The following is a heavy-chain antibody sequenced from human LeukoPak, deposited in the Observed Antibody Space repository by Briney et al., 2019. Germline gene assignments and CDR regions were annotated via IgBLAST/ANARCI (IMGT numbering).Heavy chain of an antibody. D-gene: IGHD3-22*01. CDR2: ISYDASNK. V-gene: IGHV3-30-3*01. J-gene: IGHJ4*02. CDR1: GFTFSTYA. CDR3: AKAEWGSSGYTHWEY. Sequence: GGSLRLSCAASGFTFSTYAMHWVRQAPGKGLEWVAVISYDASNKYYADSVKGRFTISRDNSKNTLYLQMNSLRAEDTAVYYCAKAEWGSSGYTHWEYWGQGTLVTVSS.